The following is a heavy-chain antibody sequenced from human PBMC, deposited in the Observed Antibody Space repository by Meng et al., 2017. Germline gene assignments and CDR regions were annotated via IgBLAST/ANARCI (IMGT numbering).Heavy chain of an antibody. CDR2: ISAYNGNT. J-gene: IGHJ4*02. CDR3: ARRGGGEYYYDSSGYYFDY. V-gene: IGHV1-18*01. Sequence: ASVKVSCKASGYTFTSYGISWVRQAPGQGLEWMGWISAYNGNTNYAQKLQGRVTMTTDTSTSTAYRELGSLRSDDTAVYYCARRGGGEYYYDSSGYYFDYWGQGTLVTVSS. CDR1: GYTFTSYG. D-gene: IGHD3-22*01.